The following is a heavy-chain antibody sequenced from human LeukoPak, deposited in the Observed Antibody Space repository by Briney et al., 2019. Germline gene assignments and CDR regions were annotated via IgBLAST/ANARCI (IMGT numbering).Heavy chain of an antibody. CDR1: GGSISSSTYY. CDR3: ATPYSGGYHGLDI. Sequence: SETLSLTCTVSGGSISSSTYYWGWIRQPPGKGLEWIGSIYYSGSTYYNPSLKSRVTISVDTSKNQFSLKLNSVTAAGTAVYYCATPYSGGYHGLDIWGQGTMVTVSS. D-gene: IGHD1-26*01. CDR2: IYYSGST. V-gene: IGHV4-39*01. J-gene: IGHJ3*02.